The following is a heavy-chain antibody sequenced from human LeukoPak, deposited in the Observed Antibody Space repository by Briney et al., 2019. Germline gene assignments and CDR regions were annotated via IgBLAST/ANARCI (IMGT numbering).Heavy chain of an antibody. D-gene: IGHD2-2*01. CDR1: GGSISSSSYY. Sequence: SETLSLTCTVSGGSISSSSYYWGWIRQPPGKGLEWIGSIYYSGSTYYNPSLKSRVTISVDTSKNQFSLKLSSVTAADTAVYYRARQHPAAWAQDNWFDPWGQGTLVTVSS. CDR3: ARQHPAAWAQDNWFDP. V-gene: IGHV4-39*01. CDR2: IYYSGST. J-gene: IGHJ5*02.